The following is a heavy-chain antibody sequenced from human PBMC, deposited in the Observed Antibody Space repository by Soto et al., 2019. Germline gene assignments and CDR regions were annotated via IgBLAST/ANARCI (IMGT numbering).Heavy chain of an antibody. CDR3: VKKRMVYADYYYYYGMDV. CDR1: GYSFTSYW. Sequence: PGESLKISCKGSGYSFTSYWISWVGQMPGKGLEWMGRIDLSESYTNYSPSFQGHVTISADKSISTDYLHWSSLKASDTAMYYCVKKRMVYADYYYYYGMDVWCQGTTVTSP. V-gene: IGHV5-10-1*01. J-gene: IGHJ6*02. D-gene: IGHD2-8*01. CDR2: IDLSESYT.